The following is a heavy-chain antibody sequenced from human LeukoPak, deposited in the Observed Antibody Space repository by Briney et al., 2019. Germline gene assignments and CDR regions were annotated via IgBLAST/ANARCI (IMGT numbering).Heavy chain of an antibody. J-gene: IGHJ4*02. D-gene: IGHD3-22*01. V-gene: IGHV4-59*08. CDR1: GGSISSYY. CDR3: ARSPNYYDSSAGFDY. Sequence: SETLSLTCTVSGGSISSYYWSWIRQPPGKGLEWIGYIYYSGSTNYNPSLKSRVAISVDTSKNQFSLKLSSVTAADTAVYYCARSPNYYDSSAGFDYWGQGTLVTVSS. CDR2: IYYSGST.